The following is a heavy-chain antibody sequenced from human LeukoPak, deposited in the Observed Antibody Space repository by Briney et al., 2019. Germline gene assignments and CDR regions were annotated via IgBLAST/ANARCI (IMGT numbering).Heavy chain of an antibody. CDR1: GYTFTGYY. J-gene: IGHJ4*02. D-gene: IGHD6-19*01. Sequence: GESLKVSCKASGYTFTGYYMHWVRQAPGQGLEWMGWINPNSGGTNYAQKFQGRVTMTRDTSISTAYMELSRLRSDDTAVYYCARAKYSSGLDYWGQGTLVTVSS. CDR2: INPNSGGT. CDR3: ARAKYSSGLDY. V-gene: IGHV1-2*02.